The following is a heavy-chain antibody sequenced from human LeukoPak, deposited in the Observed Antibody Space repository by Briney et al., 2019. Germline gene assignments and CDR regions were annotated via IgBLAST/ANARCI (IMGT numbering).Heavy chain of an antibody. CDR2: INHSGST. CDR1: GGSISSSNW. Sequence: SGTPSLTCAVSGGSISSSNWWSWVRQPPGKGLEWIGEINHSGSTNYNPSLKSRVTISVDTSKNQSSLKLSSVTAADTAVYYCARDLGSPSDYWGQGTLVTVSS. V-gene: IGHV4-4*02. J-gene: IGHJ4*02. D-gene: IGHD3-16*01. CDR3: ARDLGSPSDY.